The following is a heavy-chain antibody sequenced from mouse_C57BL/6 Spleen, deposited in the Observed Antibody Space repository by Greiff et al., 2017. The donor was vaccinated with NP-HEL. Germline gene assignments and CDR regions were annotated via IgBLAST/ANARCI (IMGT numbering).Heavy chain of an antibody. V-gene: IGHV1-80*01. CDR2: IYPGDGDT. CDR3: ARWDGNYGYFDV. CDR1: GYAFSSYW. D-gene: IGHD2-1*01. Sequence: QVQLQQSGAELVKPGASVKISCKASGYAFSSYWMNWVKQRPGKGLEWIGQIYPGDGDTNYNGKFKGKATLTADKSSSTAYMQLSSLTTEDSAVYFCARWDGNYGYFDVWGTGTTVTVSS. J-gene: IGHJ1*03.